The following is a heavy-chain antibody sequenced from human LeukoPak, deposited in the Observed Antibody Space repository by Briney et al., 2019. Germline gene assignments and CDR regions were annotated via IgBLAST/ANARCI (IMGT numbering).Heavy chain of an antibody. V-gene: IGHV4-59*01. CDR2: MYNRGNT. CDR1: GGSISSFY. CDR3: AATIKRDYGDTNLDY. D-gene: IGHD4-17*01. J-gene: IGHJ4*02. Sequence: PSETLSLTCTVSGGSISSFYWSWIRQPPGEGLEWIGYMYNRGNTNYNPSLKSRVTISEDTSQNQLSLQLRSVTAPDTAVYYCAATIKRDYGDTNLDYWGQGTLVTVSS.